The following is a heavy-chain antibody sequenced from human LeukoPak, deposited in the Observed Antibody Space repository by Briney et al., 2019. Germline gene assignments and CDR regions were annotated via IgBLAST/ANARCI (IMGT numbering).Heavy chain of an antibody. CDR3: TSGPGYCYGSGY. J-gene: IGHJ4*02. D-gene: IGHD5-18*01. Sequence: GGSLRLSCTASGFTFGDYSMSWVRQAPGKGLEWVGFIRSKAYGGTTEYAASVIGRFTISRDDSKSIAYLQMNSLKTEDTAVYFCTSGPGYCYGSGYWGQGTLVTVSS. V-gene: IGHV3-49*04. CDR1: GFTFGDYS. CDR2: IRSKAYGGTT.